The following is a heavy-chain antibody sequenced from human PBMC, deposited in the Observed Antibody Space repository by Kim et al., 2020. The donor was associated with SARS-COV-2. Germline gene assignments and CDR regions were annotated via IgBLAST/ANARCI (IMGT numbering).Heavy chain of an antibody. J-gene: IGHJ6*02. CDR3: AIAGEGAARPIPLYYYYGMDV. D-gene: IGHD6-6*01. CDR2: IYYSGST. Sequence: SETLSLTCTVSGGSISSISYYWGWIRQPPGKGLEWIGSIYYSGSTYYNPSLKSRVTISVDTSKNQFSLKLSSVTAADTAVYYCAIAGEGAARPIPLYYYYGMDVWGQGTTVTVSS. CDR1: GGSISSISYY. V-gene: IGHV4-39*01.